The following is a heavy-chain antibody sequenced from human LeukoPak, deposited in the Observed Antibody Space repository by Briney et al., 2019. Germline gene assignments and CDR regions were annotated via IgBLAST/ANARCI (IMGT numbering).Heavy chain of an antibody. CDR2: IRYDGSNK. Sequence: GGSLRLSCAASGFTFSSYGMHWVRQAPGKGLEWVAFIRYDGSNKYYADSVKGRFTISRDNSKNTLYLQMNSLRAEDTAVYYCATSGGYCSSTSCRGTEYFQHWGQGTLVTVSS. CDR3: ATSGGYCSSTSCRGTEYFQH. J-gene: IGHJ1*01. V-gene: IGHV3-30*02. D-gene: IGHD2-2*01. CDR1: GFTFSSYG.